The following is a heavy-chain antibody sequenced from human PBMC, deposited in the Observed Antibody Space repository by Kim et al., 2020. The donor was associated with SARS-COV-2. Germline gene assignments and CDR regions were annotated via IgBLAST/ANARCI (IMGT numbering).Heavy chain of an antibody. CDR1: GFTFSTYN. CDR3: ASDKGSFSSGGGGGDVDV. CDR2: ISSSSSYI. D-gene: IGHD6-19*01. Sequence: GGSLRLSCAASGFTFSTYNMNWVRQAPGKGLEWVSSISSSSSYIYYADSVKGRFTISRNNAKHSLYLQMNSLRAEDTAVYYCASDKGSFSSGGGGGDVDV. V-gene: IGHV3-21*01. J-gene: IGHJ3*01.